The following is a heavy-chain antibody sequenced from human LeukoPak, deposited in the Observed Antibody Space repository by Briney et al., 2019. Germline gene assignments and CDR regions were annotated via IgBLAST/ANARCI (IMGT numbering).Heavy chain of an antibody. CDR2: IYGGGST. CDR3: ARARSWPEHAFDI. D-gene: IGHD5-24*01. J-gene: IGHJ3*02. CDR1: GFTFSSYA. Sequence: GGSLRLSCAASGFTFSSYAMNWVRQAPGKGPEWVSIIYGGGSTSYADSVKGRFTISRDNSKNTLYLQMNSLRAEDTAVYYCARARSWPEHAFDIWGQGTLVTVSS. V-gene: IGHV3-53*01.